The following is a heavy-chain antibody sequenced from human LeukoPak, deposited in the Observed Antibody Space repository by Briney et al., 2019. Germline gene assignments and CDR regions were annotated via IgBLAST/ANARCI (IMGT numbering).Heavy chain of an antibody. Sequence: GASVKVSCKASGYTFTSYGISWVRQAPGQGLEWMGWISAYNSNTNYAQKLQGRVTMTTDTSTSTAYMELRSLRSDDTAVYYCAREGAAGPRGGWFDPWGQGTLVTVSS. CDR1: GYTFTSYG. D-gene: IGHD6-13*01. CDR3: AREGAAGPRGGWFDP. J-gene: IGHJ5*02. V-gene: IGHV1-18*01. CDR2: ISAYNSNT.